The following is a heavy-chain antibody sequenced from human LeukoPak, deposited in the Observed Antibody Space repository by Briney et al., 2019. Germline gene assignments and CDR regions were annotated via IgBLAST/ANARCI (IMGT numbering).Heavy chain of an antibody. Sequence: GGSLRLSCAASGFTFSSYSLNWVRQAPGKGLEWVSYISSSSSTIYYADSVKGRFTISRDNAKNSLYLQMNSLRAEDTAVYYCASGREYYDILTGYFDYWGQGTLVTVSS. CDR1: GFTFSSYS. V-gene: IGHV3-48*01. J-gene: IGHJ4*02. CDR2: ISSSSSTI. CDR3: ASGREYYDILTGYFDY. D-gene: IGHD3-9*01.